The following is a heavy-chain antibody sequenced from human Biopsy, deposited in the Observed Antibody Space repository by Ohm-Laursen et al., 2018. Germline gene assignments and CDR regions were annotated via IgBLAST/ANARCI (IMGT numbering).Heavy chain of an antibody. V-gene: IGHV4-59*08. D-gene: IGHD3-10*01. CDR1: GDSITTYY. CDR2: IYYRGNT. J-gene: IGHJ3*01. CDR3: ARRLPLRGFAFDV. Sequence: GTLSLTCTVSGDSITTYYWNWIRQAPGKGLEWIGNIYYRGNTNYSPSLKSRVTISLDSSKNQFSLNLNSVTATDTAVYYCARRLPLRGFAFDVWGQGTVVTVS.